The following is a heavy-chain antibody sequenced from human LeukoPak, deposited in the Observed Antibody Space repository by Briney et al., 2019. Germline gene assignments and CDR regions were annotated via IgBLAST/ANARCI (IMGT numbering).Heavy chain of an antibody. CDR3: ARDRFDSSGYYSDY. CDR1: GGSFSGYY. D-gene: IGHD3-22*01. CDR2: INHSGST. Sequence: PSETLSLTCAVYGGSFSGYYWSWIRQPPGKGLEWIGEINHSGSTNYNPSLKSRVTISVDTSKNQFSLKLSSVTAAATAVYYCARDRFDSSGYYSDYWGQGTLVTVSS. V-gene: IGHV4-34*01. J-gene: IGHJ4*02.